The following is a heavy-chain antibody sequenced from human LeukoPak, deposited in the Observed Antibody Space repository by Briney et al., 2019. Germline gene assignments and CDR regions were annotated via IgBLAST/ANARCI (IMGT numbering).Heavy chain of an antibody. D-gene: IGHD3-22*01. V-gene: IGHV3-48*01. Sequence: GGSLRLSCAASGFTFSTYNMNWVRQAPGKGLEWISYTNADSSTIQYADSVRGQFTTSRDNAKNSLYLQMNSLRAEDTAVYYCVRDNSRGQSLGVIYWGQGSLVTVSS. CDR1: GFTFSTYN. CDR2: TNADSSTI. J-gene: IGHJ4*02. CDR3: VRDNSRGQSLGVIY.